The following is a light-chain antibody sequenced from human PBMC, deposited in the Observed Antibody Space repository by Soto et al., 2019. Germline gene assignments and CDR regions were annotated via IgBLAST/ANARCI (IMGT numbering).Light chain of an antibody. Sequence: QSVLTQPPSVSGAPGQRVTISCTGSSSNIGAGYDLHWYQQLPGTAPKLLIYGNTNRPSGVPDRFSGSKSGTSASLAITGLQAEDEADYYCQSYDSSLSASVVFGGGTKLTVL. J-gene: IGLJ2*01. CDR1: SSNIGAGYD. CDR3: QSYDSSLSASVV. V-gene: IGLV1-40*01. CDR2: GNT.